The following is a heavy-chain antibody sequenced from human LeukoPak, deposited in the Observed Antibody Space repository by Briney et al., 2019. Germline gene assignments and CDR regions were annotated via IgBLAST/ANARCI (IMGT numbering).Heavy chain of an antibody. CDR1: GFTFSNYG. D-gene: IGHD2-15*01. J-gene: IGHJ4*02. CDR2: IRYDGNNK. CDR3: AGEGYDY. Sequence: GGSLRLSCAASGFTFSNYGMHWVCQAPGKGLEWVAFIRYDGNNKYYADSVKGRFTISRDNSKNTLYLQMNSLRAEDTAVYYCAGEGYDYWGQGTLVTVSS. V-gene: IGHV3-30*02.